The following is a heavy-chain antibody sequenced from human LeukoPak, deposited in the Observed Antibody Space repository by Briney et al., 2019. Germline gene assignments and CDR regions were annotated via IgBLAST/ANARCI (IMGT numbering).Heavy chain of an antibody. J-gene: IGHJ4*02. D-gene: IGHD3-22*01. Sequence: GGFLRLSCAASGFTFDDYAMHWVRQAPGKGLEWVSGISWNSGSIVYADSVKGRFTISRGNAKNSLYLQMNSLRAEDTALYYCAKDIRSGSSGYYWTFDYWGQGTLVTVSS. CDR1: GFTFDDYA. CDR3: AKDIRSGSSGYYWTFDY. CDR2: ISWNSGSI. V-gene: IGHV3-9*01.